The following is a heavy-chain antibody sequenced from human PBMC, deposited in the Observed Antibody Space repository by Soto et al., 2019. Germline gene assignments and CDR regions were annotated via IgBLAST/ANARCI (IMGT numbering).Heavy chain of an antibody. J-gene: IGHJ3*02. Sequence: SETLSLTCTVSGGSISTSVYYWGWIRQPPGRGLEWMANIYYSGSAYYNPSLKSRVSTSVDTSKNQFSLKLRSVTAADTAVYYCARQGSRAFDIWGQGTMVT. V-gene: IGHV4-39*01. CDR3: ARQGSRAFDI. CDR1: GGSISTSVYY. CDR2: IYYSGSA. D-gene: IGHD2-15*01.